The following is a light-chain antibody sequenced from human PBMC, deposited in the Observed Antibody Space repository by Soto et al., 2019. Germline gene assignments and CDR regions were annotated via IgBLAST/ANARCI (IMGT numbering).Light chain of an antibody. CDR2: DAS. CDR3: QQYNSYSQG. J-gene: IGKJ2*03. CDR1: QSISNW. V-gene: IGKV1-5*01. Sequence: DIQMTQSPSTLSASVGDRVTITCRASQSISNWLAWYQQKPGKAPKLLIYDASSLESGVPSRFSGTGSGTEFTLTISSLQPDDFATYYCQQYNSYSQGFGQGTKLEIK.